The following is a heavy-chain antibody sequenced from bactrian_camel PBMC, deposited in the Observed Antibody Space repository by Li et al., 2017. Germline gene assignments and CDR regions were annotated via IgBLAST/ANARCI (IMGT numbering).Heavy chain of an antibody. Sequence: VQLVESGGGSVQTGGSLRLSCVVSGHSRGSNCVGWYRLPPGRAPAEREGIAAIRRSGGETWYAGSVKGRFTISRDNAKNTVYLQMNSLKPEDTAVYYCERGGRVADENNYWGQGTQVTVS. CDR3: ERGGRVADENNY. V-gene: IGHV3S55*01. CDR2: IRRSGGET. CDR1: GHSRGSNC. D-gene: IGHD6*01. J-gene: IGHJ4*01.